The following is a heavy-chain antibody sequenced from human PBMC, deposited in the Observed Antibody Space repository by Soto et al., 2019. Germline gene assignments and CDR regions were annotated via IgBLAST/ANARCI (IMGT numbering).Heavy chain of an antibody. CDR2: IYYIGST. D-gene: IGHD6-13*01. V-gene: IGHV4-39*01. CDR1: GGPISSSNHY. CDR3: ARLGDRVNYSYMDV. Sequence: QLQLQESGPGLVKPAETLSVTCTVSGGPISSSNHYWGWIRQPPGKGLEWIGSIYYIGSTYYNPSVQCRVTISVDTSKNQFSLKVKSVTAADTAVYFCARLGDRVNYSYMDVWGKGTTVTVSS. J-gene: IGHJ6*03.